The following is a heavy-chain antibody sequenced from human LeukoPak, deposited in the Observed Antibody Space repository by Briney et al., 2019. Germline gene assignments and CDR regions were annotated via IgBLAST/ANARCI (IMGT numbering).Heavy chain of an antibody. CDR3: AVNLTRHTFDI. CDR2: IYYSGST. Sequence: SETLSLTCTVSGGSTSTYYWSWIRQPPGKGLEWMGSIYYSGSTNYNPSLKSRVTISVDTSKNQFSLELSSVTAADTAMYYCAVNLTRHTFDIWGQGTMVTVSS. CDR1: GGSTSTYY. J-gene: IGHJ3*02. D-gene: IGHD1-1*01. V-gene: IGHV4-59*08.